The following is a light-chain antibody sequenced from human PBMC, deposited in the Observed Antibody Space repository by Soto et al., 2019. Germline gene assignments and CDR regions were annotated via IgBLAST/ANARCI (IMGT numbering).Light chain of an antibody. V-gene: IGKV1-39*01. CDR1: QSISTY. J-gene: IGKJ4*01. CDR3: QQAYSTPLT. CDR2: AAS. Sequence: DIQMTQSPSSLSASLGDRVTITCRASQSISTYLNWFQQKPGKAPILLIYAASSLQSWVPSRFSGSGSGTDFTLTISSLQPEDFATYYCQQAYSTPLTFGGGTKVEIK.